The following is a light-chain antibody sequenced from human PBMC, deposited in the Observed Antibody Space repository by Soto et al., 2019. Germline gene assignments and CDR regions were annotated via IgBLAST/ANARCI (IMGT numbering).Light chain of an antibody. CDR2: GVT. V-gene: IGLV2-14*03. Sequence: QSVLTQPASVSGSPGQSITISCTGTSSDVGGYNYVSWYQHHPGKAPELIIYGVTNRPSGISLRFSGSKSGNTASLTISGLQAEDEADYYCTSYTSTGAPVLFGGGTKVTVL. CDR3: TSYTSTGAPVL. J-gene: IGLJ2*01. CDR1: SSDVGGYNY.